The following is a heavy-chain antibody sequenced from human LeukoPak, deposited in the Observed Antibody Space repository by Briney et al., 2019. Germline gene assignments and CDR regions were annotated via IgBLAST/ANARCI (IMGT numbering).Heavy chain of an antibody. CDR1: GGSISSGSDY. D-gene: IGHD3-22*01. Sequence: SETLSLTCTVSGGSISSGSDYWSWIRQPAGKGLEWIGRIDSSGSTSYNPSLKSRVTISVDTSKNQFSLKLSSVTAADTAVYYCARGITMIVVENISHGYYFDYWGQGTLVTVSS. J-gene: IGHJ4*02. CDR2: IDSSGST. CDR3: ARGITMIVVENISHGYYFDY. V-gene: IGHV4-61*10.